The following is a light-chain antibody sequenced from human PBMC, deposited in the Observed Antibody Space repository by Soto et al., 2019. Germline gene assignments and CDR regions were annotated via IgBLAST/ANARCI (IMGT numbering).Light chain of an antibody. V-gene: IGLV2-23*01. CDR3: CSYAGSSAPFV. Sequence: QSALTQPASVSGSPGQSITISCTGTSSDVGSYNLFSWYQQHPGKAPKLMNYEGSKRPSGVSNRFSGSKSGNTASLTISGLHAEDAADYYCCSYAGSSAPFVFGAGTKVTVL. CDR1: SSDVGSYNL. CDR2: EGS. J-gene: IGLJ1*01.